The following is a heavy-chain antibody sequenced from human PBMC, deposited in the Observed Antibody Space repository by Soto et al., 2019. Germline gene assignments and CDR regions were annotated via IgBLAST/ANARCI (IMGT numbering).Heavy chain of an antibody. D-gene: IGHD1-26*01. V-gene: IGHV3-7*01. CDR3: ARSYSAAFDI. J-gene: IGHJ3*02. CDR2: IKQDGSEK. Sequence: GGSLRLSCAASGFTSSSYWMGWVRQAPGKGLEWVANIKQDGSEKYYVDSVKGRFTISRDNGKNSLYLQMNSLRAEDTALYYCARSYSAAFDIWGQGTMVTVSS. CDR1: GFTSSSYW.